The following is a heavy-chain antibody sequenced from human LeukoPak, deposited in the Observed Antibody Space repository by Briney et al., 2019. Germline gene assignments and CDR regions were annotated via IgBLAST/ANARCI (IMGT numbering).Heavy chain of an antibody. CDR1: GFTFSSYS. D-gene: IGHD1-26*01. J-gene: IGHJ4*02. CDR2: ISSSSSYI. V-gene: IGHV3-21*04. Sequence: GGSLRLSCAASGFTFSSYSMNWVRQAPGKGLEWVSSISSSSSYIYYADSVKGRFTISRDNAKNSLFLQMNSLRAEDTALYYCAKAVGYSGSREYYFDYWGQGTLDTVSS. CDR3: AKAVGYSGSREYYFDY.